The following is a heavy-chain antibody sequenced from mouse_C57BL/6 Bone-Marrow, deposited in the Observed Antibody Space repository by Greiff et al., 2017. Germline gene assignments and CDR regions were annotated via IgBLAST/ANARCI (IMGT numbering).Heavy chain of an antibody. CDR2: SRNKANDYTT. CDR3: ARDNYGSSYNYAMDY. J-gene: IGHJ4*01. CDR1: GFTFSDFY. D-gene: IGHD1-1*01. Sequence: EVKVVESGGGLVQSGRSLRLSCATSGFTFSDFYMEWVRQAPGKGLEWIAASRNKANDYTTEYSASVKGRFIVSRDTSQSILYLQMNALRAEDTAIYYCARDNYGSSYNYAMDYWGQGTSVTVSS. V-gene: IGHV7-1*01.